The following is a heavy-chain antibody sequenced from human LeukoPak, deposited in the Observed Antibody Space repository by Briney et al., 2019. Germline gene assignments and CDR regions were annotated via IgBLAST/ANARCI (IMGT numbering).Heavy chain of an antibody. CDR3: ARDVDFWSGYWADGGGKPFDY. CDR1: GGSFTDYY. V-gene: IGHV4-34*01. J-gene: IGHJ4*02. Sequence: PSETLSLTCAVYGGSFTDYYWNWIRQPPGKGLEWIGSIYYSGSTYYNPSLKSRVTISVDTSKNQFSLKLSSVTAADTAVYYCARDVDFWSGYWADGGGKPFDYWGQGTLVTVSS. D-gene: IGHD3-3*01. CDR2: IYYSGST.